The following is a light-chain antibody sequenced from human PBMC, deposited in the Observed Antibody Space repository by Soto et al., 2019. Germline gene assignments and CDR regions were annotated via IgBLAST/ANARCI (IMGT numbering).Light chain of an antibody. CDR3: QQSYSIPVT. J-gene: IGKJ2*01. Sequence: DIQMTQSPSSLSASLGDRATITCRASQSISSYLTWYQQKPGQAPKLLIHGASSWESGVPARFSGSGSGTDFTLTISSLQPEDSAAYYCQQSYSIPVTFGQGTKVDIK. V-gene: IGKV1-39*01. CDR2: GAS. CDR1: QSISSY.